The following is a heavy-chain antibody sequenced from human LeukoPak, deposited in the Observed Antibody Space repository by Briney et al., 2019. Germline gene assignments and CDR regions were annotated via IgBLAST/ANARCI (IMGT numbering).Heavy chain of an antibody. D-gene: IGHD2-8*02. CDR1: GYTFIAYY. CDR3: AXXXYCTXXXXXXXX. J-gene: IGHJ1*01. Sequence: ASVNVSCKTSGYTFIAYYMHWVRQAPGQGPEWMGWFNPNTGGTNYAQKVNGRVTMTRDTPISTAYMELSRLKSDDTAVDHCAXXXYCTXXXXXXXXXGXGTLVTVSS. V-gene: IGHV1-2*02. CDR2: FNPNTGGT.